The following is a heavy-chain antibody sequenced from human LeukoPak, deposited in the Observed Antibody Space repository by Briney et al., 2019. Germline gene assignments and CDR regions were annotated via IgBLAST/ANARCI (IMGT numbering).Heavy chain of an antibody. Sequence: GGSLRLSCAASGFTFSSYAMSWVRQARGKGLEWVSVISGSGGSTYYADSVKGRFTISRDNSKNTLYLQMNSLRAEDTAVYYCAKDVVGATYIPWDYWGQGTLVTVSS. V-gene: IGHV3-23*01. CDR3: AKDVVGATYIPWDY. CDR2: ISGSGGST. CDR1: GFTFSSYA. D-gene: IGHD1-26*01. J-gene: IGHJ4*02.